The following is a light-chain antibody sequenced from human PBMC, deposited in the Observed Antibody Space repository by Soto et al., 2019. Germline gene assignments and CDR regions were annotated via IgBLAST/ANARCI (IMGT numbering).Light chain of an antibody. V-gene: IGLV2-14*01. CDR2: GVN. J-gene: IGLJ3*02. CDR3: FSYTSGSNLGV. Sequence: QSALTQPASVSGSPGQSITISCSGTSSDVGGYNYVSWFQQHPGKAPKLLVYGVNNRPSGVPNRFSGSKSGNTATLTISGLQAEDEGHYYCFSYTSGSNLGVFGGGTKVTVL. CDR1: SSDVGGYNY.